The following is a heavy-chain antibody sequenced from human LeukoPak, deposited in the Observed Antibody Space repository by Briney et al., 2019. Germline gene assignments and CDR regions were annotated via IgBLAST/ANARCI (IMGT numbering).Heavy chain of an antibody. D-gene: IGHD5-12*01. V-gene: IGHV3-30-3*01. CDR2: ISYDGSNK. CDR3: ASGTDYDY. J-gene: IGHJ4*02. CDR1: GFTFSSYW. Sequence: GGSLRLSCAASGFTFSSYWMSWVRQAPGKGLQWVAVISYDGSNKYYADSVKGRFTISRDNSENTLYLQMNGLRAEDTAVYYCASGTDYDYWGQGTLVTVSS.